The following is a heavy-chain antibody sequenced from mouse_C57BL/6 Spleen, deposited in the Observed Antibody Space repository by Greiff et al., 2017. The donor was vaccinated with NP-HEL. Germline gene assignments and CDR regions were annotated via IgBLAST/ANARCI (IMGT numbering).Heavy chain of an antibody. V-gene: IGHV1-76*01. CDR1: GYTFTDYY. CDR3: ARGPLYGNYDGGFDY. Sequence: VQLLESGAELVRPGASVKLSCKASGYTFTDYYINWVKQRPGQGLEWIARIYPGSGNTYYNEKFKGKATLTAEKSSSTAYMQLSSLTSEDSAVYFCARGPLYGNYDGGFDYWGQGTLVTVSA. D-gene: IGHD2-1*01. CDR2: IYPGSGNT. J-gene: IGHJ3*01.